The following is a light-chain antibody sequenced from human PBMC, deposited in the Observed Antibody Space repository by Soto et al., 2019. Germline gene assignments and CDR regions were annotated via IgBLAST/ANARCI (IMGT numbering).Light chain of an antibody. Sequence: EIVLTQSPGTLSLSPGERATLSCRASQNVYNNYLAWYQQKPGQAPRLLINGASSRATCIPDRFSGSGSGTDFTLSISRLEPEDFAEYYCQHYGSSPPTLGGGTKV. J-gene: IGKJ4*01. V-gene: IGKV3-20*01. CDR1: QNVYNNY. CDR2: GAS. CDR3: QHYGSSPPT.